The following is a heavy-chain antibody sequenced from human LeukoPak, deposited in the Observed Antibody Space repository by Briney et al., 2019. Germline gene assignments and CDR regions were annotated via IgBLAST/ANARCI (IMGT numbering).Heavy chain of an antibody. CDR2: IKQDGSEK. CDR3: ARGVRRGPQYYFDY. V-gene: IGHV3-7*01. D-gene: IGHD4-11*01. Sequence: PGGSLRLSCAASGFTSSTYWMSWVRQAPGKGLEWVANIKQDGSEKYYVDSVKGRFTISRDNAKNSLYLQMNSLRAEDTAVYYCARGVRRGPQYYFDYWGQGTLVTVSS. J-gene: IGHJ4*02. CDR1: GFTSSTYW.